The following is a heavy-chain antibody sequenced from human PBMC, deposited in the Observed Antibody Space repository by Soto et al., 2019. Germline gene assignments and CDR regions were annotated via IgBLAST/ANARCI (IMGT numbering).Heavy chain of an antibody. D-gene: IGHD3-10*01. CDR1: GDPFTTYD. CDR2: INPNSGNI. CDR3: ARGRASGSYYLLDY. Sequence: GASVKVSCKASGDPFTTYDINWVRQATGHGLEGMGWINPNSGNIGYAQRFQGRVTMTRDTAIRTAYMEVSSLRSDDTAVYYCARGRASGSYYLLDYWGQGTLVTVSS. V-gene: IGHV1-8*01. J-gene: IGHJ4*02.